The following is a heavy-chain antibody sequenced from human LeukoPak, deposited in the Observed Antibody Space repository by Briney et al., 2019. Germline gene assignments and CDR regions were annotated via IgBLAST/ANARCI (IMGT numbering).Heavy chain of an antibody. J-gene: IGHJ3*02. CDR1: GGSISSYY. Sequence: PSETLSLTCTVSGGSISSYYWSWIRQPPGKGLEWIGYIYYSGSTNYNPSLKSRVTISVDTSKNQFSLKLSSVTAADTAVYYCARDDDYGSAFDIWGQGTMVTVFS. V-gene: IGHV4-59*01. CDR2: IYYSGST. CDR3: ARDDDYGSAFDI. D-gene: IGHD4-17*01.